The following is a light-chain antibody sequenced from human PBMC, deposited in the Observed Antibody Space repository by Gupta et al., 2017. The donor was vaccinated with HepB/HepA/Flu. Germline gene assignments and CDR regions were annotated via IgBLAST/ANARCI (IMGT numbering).Light chain of an antibody. V-gene: IGKV3-11*01. CDR3: QQRSNWPIT. CDR1: QSVSSY. Sequence: EIVLTHSPTTLSWSPGERATLSCRASQSVSSYLDWYQQKPGQAPRLLIYDASNRANGIPARFSGSGSRTEFTLTISSREPEDFAVYYCQQRSNWPITFGQGTXMEIK. J-gene: IGKJ5*01. CDR2: DAS.